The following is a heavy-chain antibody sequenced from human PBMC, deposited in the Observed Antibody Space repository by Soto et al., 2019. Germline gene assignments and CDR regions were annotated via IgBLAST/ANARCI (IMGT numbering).Heavy chain of an antibody. Sequence: VQLVESGGGLVQPGGSLRLSCAASGFTFKNYGMNWVRQAPGKGLEWVAYISSTSNAIHYTDSVRGRFTISRDNAKNSLYLRMNSLRDEDTAVYYCARDEMSGGNIVFWGQGSQVAVSS. D-gene: IGHD2-15*01. CDR2: ISSTSNAI. CDR3: ARDEMSGGNIVF. J-gene: IGHJ4*02. CDR1: GFTFKNYG. V-gene: IGHV3-48*02.